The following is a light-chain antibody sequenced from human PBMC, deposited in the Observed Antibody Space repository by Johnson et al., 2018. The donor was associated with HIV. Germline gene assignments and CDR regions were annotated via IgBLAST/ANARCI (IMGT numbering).Light chain of an antibody. CDR3: GTWDSSLSAYV. CDR2: DNN. Sequence: QSVLTQPPSVSAAPGQKVTISCSGSSSDMGNYAVSWYQQLPGTAPKLLIYDNNKRPSGIPDRFSGSKSGTSATLGITGLQTGDEAEYYCGTWDSSLSAYVFGTGTKVTVL. V-gene: IGLV1-51*01. CDR1: SSDMGNYA. J-gene: IGLJ1*01.